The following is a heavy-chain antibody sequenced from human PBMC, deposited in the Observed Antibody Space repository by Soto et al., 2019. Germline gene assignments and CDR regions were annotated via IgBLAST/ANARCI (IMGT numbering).Heavy chain of an antibody. D-gene: IGHD6-19*01. V-gene: IGHV4-38-2*02. J-gene: IGHJ4*02. Sequence: QVHLQESGPGLVRPSETLSLTCAVSGYSMSGGYYWAWVRQPPGKGLEWIGTIDHSGTTFYNTSLNGCFTLSIATSKNQFSLNLDSVTAADTATYFFSRDRFGAGWTDEDYCGQGTLVTVSS. CDR2: IDHSGTT. CDR1: GYSMSGGYY. CDR3: SRDRFGAGWTDEDY.